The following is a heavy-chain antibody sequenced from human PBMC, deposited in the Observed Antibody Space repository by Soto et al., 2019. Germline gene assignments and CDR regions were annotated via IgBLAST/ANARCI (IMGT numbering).Heavy chain of an antibody. D-gene: IGHD6-25*01. V-gene: IGHV4-30-2*01. Sequence: QLQLQESGSGLLKPSQTLSLTCAVSGGSIISGGYSWSWIRQPPGKGLEWIGYISHSGVTYYNPPLHSRVNISGDSSKNQFSLKMSSVTAADTAVYFCASGSHVQRYWGQGTLVTVSS. CDR1: GGSIISGGYS. CDR2: ISHSGVT. J-gene: IGHJ4*02. CDR3: ASGSHVQRY.